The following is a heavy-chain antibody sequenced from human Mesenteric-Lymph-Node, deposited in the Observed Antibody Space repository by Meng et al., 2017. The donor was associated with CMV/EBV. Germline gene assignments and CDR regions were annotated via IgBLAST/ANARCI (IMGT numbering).Heavy chain of an antibody. Sequence: GGSLRLSCAASEFTFSHYYMSWIRQAPGKGLEWISYIGTNGSSIYYADSVKGRFTISRDNTKNSLYLQMNSLRAEDTAVYYCAREGGDIVVVPAAIWSHYYYYGMDVWGQGTTVTVSS. CDR3: AREGGDIVVVPAAIWSHYYYYGMDV. CDR1: EFTFSHYY. D-gene: IGHD2-2*01. J-gene: IGHJ6*02. CDR2: IGTNGSSI. V-gene: IGHV3-11*04.